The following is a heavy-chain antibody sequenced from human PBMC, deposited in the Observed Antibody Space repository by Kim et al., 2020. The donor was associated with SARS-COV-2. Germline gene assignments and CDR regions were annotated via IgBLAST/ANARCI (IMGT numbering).Heavy chain of an antibody. D-gene: IGHD1-26*01. Sequence: SETLSLTCTVSGGSISRSNSHWGWHRQPPGKGLEWIGSAYYTGSTFYNPSLKSRVTISVDTSENHLPLKLTTATAPDTAVYYCATLGMTDIGGRVWFDP. J-gene: IGHJ5*02. CDR1: GGSISRSNSH. V-gene: IGHV4-39*02. CDR3: ATLGMTDIGGRVWFDP. CDR2: AYYTGST.